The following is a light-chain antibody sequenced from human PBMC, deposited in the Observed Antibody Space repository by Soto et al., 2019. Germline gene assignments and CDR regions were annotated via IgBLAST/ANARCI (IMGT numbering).Light chain of an antibody. CDR1: SSDVGVYNY. J-gene: IGLJ3*02. CDR2: XVS. CDR3: SSYTTNSLWV. V-gene: IGLV2-14*01. Sequence: QSALTQPASVSGSPGQSITISCTGTSSDVGVYNYVSWYQQHPGKAPKLLIXXVSXXXXXXXXXXSGSKSGNTASLTISGXXXXXXXXXYCSSYTTNSLWVFGGGTQLTVL.